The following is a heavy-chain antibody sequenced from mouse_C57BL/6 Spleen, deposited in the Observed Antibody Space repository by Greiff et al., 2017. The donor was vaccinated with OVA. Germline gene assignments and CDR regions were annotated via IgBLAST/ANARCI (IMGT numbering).Heavy chain of an antibody. CDR2: IDPDDGDT. J-gene: IGHJ1*03. CDR1: GFNIKDYY. Sequence: EVQLQQSGAELVKPGASVKLSCTASGFNIKDYYMHWVKQRTEQGLEWIGRIDPDDGDTKYAPKFQGKATITADTSSNTAYLQLSSLTSEDTAVYYCARGYDGSKWYFDVWGTGTTVTVSS. CDR3: ARGYDGSKWYFDV. D-gene: IGHD2-3*01. V-gene: IGHV14-2*01.